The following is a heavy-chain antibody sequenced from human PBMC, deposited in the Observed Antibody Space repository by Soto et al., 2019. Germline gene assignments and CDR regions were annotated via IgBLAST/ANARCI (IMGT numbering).Heavy chain of an antibody. CDR3: ARSRSGYDLSCFDP. D-gene: IGHD5-12*01. J-gene: IGHJ5*02. CDR1: GGSISSSTYY. CDR2: FFIGGNT. Sequence: SETLSLTCTVSGGSISSSTYYWGWMRQPPGKGLEWIASFFIGGNTYYNPSLKSRVTISVDTSKNQFSLKLSSVTAADTAVYFCARSRSGYDLSCFDPWGQGTLVTVSS. V-gene: IGHV4-39*01.